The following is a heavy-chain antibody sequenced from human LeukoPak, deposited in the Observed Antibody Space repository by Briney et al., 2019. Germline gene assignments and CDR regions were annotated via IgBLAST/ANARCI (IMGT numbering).Heavy chain of an antibody. J-gene: IGHJ5*02. CDR2: INTDTGNP. CDR1: GYTFTNYA. D-gene: IGHD2-2*01. CDR3: ARTLFGDQYQLLHNWFDP. Sequence: ASVKVSCKASGYTFTNYAMNWVRQAPGQGLEWMGWINTDTGNPTYAQGFTRRLVFSLDTSASTAYLQISSLKAEDTAVYYCARTLFGDQYQLLHNWFDPWGQGTLVTVSS. V-gene: IGHV7-4-1*02.